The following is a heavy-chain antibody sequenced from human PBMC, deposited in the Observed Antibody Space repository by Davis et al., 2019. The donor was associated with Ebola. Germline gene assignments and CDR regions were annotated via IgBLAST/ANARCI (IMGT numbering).Heavy chain of an antibody. D-gene: IGHD2-2*01. V-gene: IGHV1-18*04. CDR2: ISAYNGNT. CDR1: GYTFTSYG. Sequence: ASVKVSCKASGYTFTSYGISWVRQAPGQGLEWMGWISAYNGNTNYAQKLQGRVTMTTDTSTSTAYMELRSLRSDDTAVYYCARDPRYCDSTSCSTYMDVWVKGTTVTVSS. CDR3: ARDPRYCDSTSCSTYMDV. J-gene: IGHJ6*03.